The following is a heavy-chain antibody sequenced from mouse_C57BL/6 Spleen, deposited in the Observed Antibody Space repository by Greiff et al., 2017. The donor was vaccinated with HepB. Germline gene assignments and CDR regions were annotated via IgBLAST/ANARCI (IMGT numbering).Heavy chain of an antibody. V-gene: IGHV5-6*02. J-gene: IGHJ4*01. CDR1: GFTFSSYG. CDR2: ISSGGSYT. Sequence: DVKLVESGGDLVKPGGSLKLSCAASGFTFSSYGMSWVRQTPDKRLEWVATISSGGSYTYYPDSVKGRFTISRDNAKNTLYLQMSSLKSEDTAMYYCARRDLIYYGKGYAMDYWGQGTSVTVSS. D-gene: IGHD2-1*01. CDR3: ARRDLIYYGKGYAMDY.